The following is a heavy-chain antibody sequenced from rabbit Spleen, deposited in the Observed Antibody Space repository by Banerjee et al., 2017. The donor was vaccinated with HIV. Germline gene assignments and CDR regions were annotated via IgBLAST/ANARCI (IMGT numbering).Heavy chain of an antibody. V-gene: IGHV1S40*01. D-gene: IGHD4-1*01. CDR1: GFSFISGYY. CDR3: TREGGIVVAGAFNL. CDR2: IAAGSGDTT. J-gene: IGHJ4*01. Sequence: QSLEESGGDLVKPGASLTLTCTASGFSFISGYYMCWVRQAPGKGLGWIACIAAGSGDTTYYANWAKGRFTISKTSSTTVTLQMTSLTAADTATYFCTREGGIVVAGAFNLWGQGTLVTVS.